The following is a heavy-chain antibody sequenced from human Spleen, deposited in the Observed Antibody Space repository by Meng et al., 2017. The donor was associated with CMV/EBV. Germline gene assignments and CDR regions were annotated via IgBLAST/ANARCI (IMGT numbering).Heavy chain of an antibody. CDR2: ISSSSGYV. J-gene: IGHJ4*02. D-gene: IGHD4-17*01. CDR3: ARDRGLRETEDFDY. CDR1: GFTFSSYG. V-gene: IGHV3-21*01. Sequence: AASGFTFSSYGMNWVRQAPVKGLEWVSSISSSSGYVYYADSLKGRFNISRDNAKKSLYLQMNNLRAEDTAVYYCARDRGLRETEDFDYWGQGTLVTVSS.